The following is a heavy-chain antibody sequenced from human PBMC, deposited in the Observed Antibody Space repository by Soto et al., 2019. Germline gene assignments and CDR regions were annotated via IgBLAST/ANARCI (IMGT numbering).Heavy chain of an antibody. CDR1: GFSLSTSGVG. V-gene: IGHV2-5*01. CDR2: IYWNDDK. CDR3: AHSPSTVVSWVYYFDY. Sequence: QLTLKESGPTLVKPTQTLTLTCTFSGFSLSTSGVGVGWIRQPPGKALAWLALIYWNDDKRYSPSLKSRLTITKDTSKNQVVLTMNNMDPVDTATYYCAHSPSTVVSWVYYFDYWGQGTLVTVSS. D-gene: IGHD3-22*01. J-gene: IGHJ4*02.